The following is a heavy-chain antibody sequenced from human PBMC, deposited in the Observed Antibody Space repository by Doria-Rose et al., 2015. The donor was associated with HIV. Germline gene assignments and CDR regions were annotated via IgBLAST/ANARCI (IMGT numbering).Heavy chain of an antibody. J-gene: IGHJ4*02. CDR1: GVSLSSPGMV. D-gene: IGHD6-13*01. Sequence: QVTLKESGPVLVKPTETLTLTCTVSGVSLSSPGMVVSWIRQPPGKALEWLANIFSDDERSYNTSLKSRLAISRGTSKSQVVLTMTDMDPVDTATYYCARIKSSRWYHKYYFDFWGQGTLVIVSA. V-gene: IGHV2-26*01. CDR3: ARIKSSRWYHKYYFDF. CDR2: IFSDDER.